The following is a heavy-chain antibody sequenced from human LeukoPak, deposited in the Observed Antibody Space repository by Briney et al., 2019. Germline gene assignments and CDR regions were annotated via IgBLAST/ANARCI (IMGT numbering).Heavy chain of an antibody. CDR2: IYYNGRA. CDR1: GGSISSYY. CDR3: ARRSSESFDF. D-gene: IGHD3-22*01. V-gene: IGHV4-59*08. Sequence: SETLSLTCTVSGGSISSYYWAWIRQPPGKGLEWIGYIYYNGRASYNPSLKSRVTISVDTSKNQFSLKLSSVTAADTAVYYCARRSSESFDFWGQGTLVTVSS. J-gene: IGHJ4*02.